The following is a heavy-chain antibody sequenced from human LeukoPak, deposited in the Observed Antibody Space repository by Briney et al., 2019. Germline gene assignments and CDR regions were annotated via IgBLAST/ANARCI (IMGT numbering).Heavy chain of an antibody. V-gene: IGHV1-18*01. CDR3: ARVLRYDFWSAYYFDY. D-gene: IGHD3-3*01. J-gene: IGHJ4*02. CDR1: GYTFNSYD. Sequence: ASVKVSCKASGYTFNSYDISWVRQAPGQGLEWMAWISTYNGNTNNAQKVQGRATMTTDTSTSTAYMELRSLRSDDTAVYYCARVLRYDFWSAYYFDYWGQGTLVTVSS. CDR2: ISTYNGNT.